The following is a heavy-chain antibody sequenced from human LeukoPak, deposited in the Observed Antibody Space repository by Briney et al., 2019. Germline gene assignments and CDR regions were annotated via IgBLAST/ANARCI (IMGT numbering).Heavy chain of an antibody. CDR1: GGPISSYY. Sequence: PSETLSLTCTVFGGPISSYYWSWIRQPPGKGLEWIGYVSYRGDTNYNPSLKSRVTISVDTSKNQFSLELTSVTAADTAVYYCARPYSSNWYDAFHIWGQGTMVTVSS. V-gene: IGHV4-59*01. D-gene: IGHD6-13*01. J-gene: IGHJ3*02. CDR3: ARPYSSNWYDAFHI. CDR2: VSYRGDT.